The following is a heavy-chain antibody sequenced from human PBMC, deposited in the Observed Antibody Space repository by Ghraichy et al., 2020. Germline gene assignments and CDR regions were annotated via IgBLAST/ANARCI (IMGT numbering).Heavy chain of an antibody. V-gene: IGHV3-9*01. J-gene: IGHJ2*01. D-gene: IGHD3-3*01. CDR1: GFTFDDYA. CDR2: ISWNSGSI. Sequence: GGSLRLSCAASGFTFDDYAMHWVRQAPGKGLEWVSGISWNSGSIGYADSVKGRFTISRDNAKNSLYLQMNSLRAEDTALYYCAKDMVLRFLEWQQIIWGPFDLWGRGTLVTVSS. CDR3: AKDMVLRFLEWQQIIWGPFDL.